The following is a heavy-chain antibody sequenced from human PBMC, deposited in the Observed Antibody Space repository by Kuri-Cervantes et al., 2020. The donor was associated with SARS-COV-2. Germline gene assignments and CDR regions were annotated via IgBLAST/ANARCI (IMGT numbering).Heavy chain of an antibody. CDR2: INAGNGNT. Sequence: ASVKVSCKASGYTFTSYGISWVRQAPGQRLEWMGWINAGNGNTKYSQKFQGRVTITRDTSASTAYMELSSLRSEDTAVYYCARYARRTGTTGFDYWGQGTLVTVSS. CDR3: ARYARRTGTTGFDY. CDR1: GYTFTSYG. D-gene: IGHD1-1*01. V-gene: IGHV1-3*01. J-gene: IGHJ4*02.